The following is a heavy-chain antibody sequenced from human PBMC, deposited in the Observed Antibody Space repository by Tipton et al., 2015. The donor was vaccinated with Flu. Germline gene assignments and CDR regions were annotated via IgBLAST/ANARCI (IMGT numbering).Heavy chain of an antibody. D-gene: IGHD2-15*01. CDR2: INHSGST. CDR3: ARRRESGGSCYGY. CDR1: XGSXXXXX. V-gene: IGHV4-34*01. J-gene: IGHJ4*02. Sequence: TLSLTCAVXXGSXXXXXXXXIXQPXXKGLEWXXXINHSGSTNYNPSLKSRVTISVDTSKNQFSLKLSSVTAADTAVYYCARRRESGGSCYGYWGQGTLVTVSS.